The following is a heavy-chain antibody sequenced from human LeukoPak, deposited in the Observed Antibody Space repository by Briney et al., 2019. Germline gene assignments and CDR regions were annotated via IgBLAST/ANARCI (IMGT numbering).Heavy chain of an antibody. CDR1: GGSISSSSYY. CDR2: IYYSGST. CDR3: ARQYYYDSSGYYLDY. V-gene: IGHV4-39*01. J-gene: IGHJ4*02. Sequence: PSETLSLTCAVSGGSISSSSYYWGWIRQPPGKGLEWIGSIYYSGSTYYNPSLKSRVTISVDTSKNQFSLKLSSVAAADTAVYCCARQYYYDSSGYYLDYWGQGTLVTVS. D-gene: IGHD3-22*01.